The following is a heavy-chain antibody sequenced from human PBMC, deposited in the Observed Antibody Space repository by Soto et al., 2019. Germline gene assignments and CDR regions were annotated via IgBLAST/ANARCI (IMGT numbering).Heavy chain of an antibody. CDR1: GFTFSIHE. V-gene: IGHV3-48*03. D-gene: IGHD6-19*01. CDR2: ISSIGVAT. J-gene: IGHJ4*02. Sequence: PGGSLRLSCAASGFTFSIHEMHWVRQAPGKGLEWVSYISSIGVATYYADSVKGRFTISRDNAKNSLYLQMNSLRAEDTAVYYCAREGRVGGIDYWGQGT. CDR3: AREGRVGGIDY.